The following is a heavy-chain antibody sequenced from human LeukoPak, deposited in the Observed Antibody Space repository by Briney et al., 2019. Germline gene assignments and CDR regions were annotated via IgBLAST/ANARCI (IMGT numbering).Heavy chain of an antibody. D-gene: IGHD2-2*01. J-gene: IGHJ6*03. Sequence: ASETLSLTCTVSGYSISSGYYWGWIRQPPGKGLEWIGSIYHSGSTYYNPSLKSRVTISVDTSKNQFSLKLSSATAADTAVYYCARVVLGYCSSTSCYDYYYYYMDVWGKGTTVTISS. V-gene: IGHV4-38-2*02. CDR2: IYHSGST. CDR1: GYSISSGYY. CDR3: ARVVLGYCSSTSCYDYYYYYMDV.